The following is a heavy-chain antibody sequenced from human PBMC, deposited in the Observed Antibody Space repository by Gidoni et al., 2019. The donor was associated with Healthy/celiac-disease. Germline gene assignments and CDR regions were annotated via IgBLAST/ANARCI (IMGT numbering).Heavy chain of an antibody. CDR2: IYPGDSDT. V-gene: IGHV5-51*01. CDR3: ARQTDITIFGVVTNYGMDV. Sequence: EVQLVQSGAEVKKPGESLKISCKGSGYSFTSYWIGWVRQMPGKGLEWMGIIYPGDSDTRYSPSFQGQVTISADKSISTAYLQWSSLKASDTAMYYCARQTDITIFGVVTNYGMDVWGQGTTVTVSS. J-gene: IGHJ6*02. CDR1: GYSFTSYW. D-gene: IGHD3-3*01.